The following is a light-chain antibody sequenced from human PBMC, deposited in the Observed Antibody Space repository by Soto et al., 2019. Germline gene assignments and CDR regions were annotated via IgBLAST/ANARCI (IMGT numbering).Light chain of an antibody. CDR3: SSYTSSSTLV. V-gene: IGLV2-14*01. J-gene: IGLJ2*01. CDR1: SSDVGGYNY. Sequence: QSALTQPASVSGSPGQSITISCTGTSSDVGGYNYVSWYQQHPGKAPKLMIYEVSNRSSGVSNRFSGSKSGNTASLTISGLQAEDEADYSCSSYTSSSTLVFGGGTQLTVL. CDR2: EVS.